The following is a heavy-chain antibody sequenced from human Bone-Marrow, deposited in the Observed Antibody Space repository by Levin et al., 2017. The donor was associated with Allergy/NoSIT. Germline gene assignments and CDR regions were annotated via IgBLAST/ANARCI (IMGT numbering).Heavy chain of an antibody. J-gene: IGHJ4*02. CDR3: SRARSKTIVGRVLERTFDS. Sequence: GESLKISCAVSGFTFSDYSMNWVRQAPGKGLEWVSSISGDSDSIYYADSVKGRFTISRDNANDSLYLQMNSLRPEDVAVYYCSRARSKTIVGRVLERTFDSWGQGTLVTVSS. V-gene: IGHV3-69-1*01. CDR1: GFTFSDYS. CDR2: ISGDSDSI. D-gene: IGHD3-3*01.